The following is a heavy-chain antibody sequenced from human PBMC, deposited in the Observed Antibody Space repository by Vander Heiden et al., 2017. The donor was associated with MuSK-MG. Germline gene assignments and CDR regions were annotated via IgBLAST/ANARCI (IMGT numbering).Heavy chain of an antibody. J-gene: IGHJ4*02. Sequence: QVQLQQWGAGLLKPSETLSLTCAVYGASFSGYYWSWIRQPPGKGLEWIGEINHSGSTNYNPSLKSRVTISVDTSKNQFSLKLSSVTAADTAVYYCARLPRTIFGGPDYWGQGTLVTVSS. D-gene: IGHD3-3*01. V-gene: IGHV4-34*01. CDR1: GASFSGYY. CDR3: ARLPRTIFGGPDY. CDR2: INHSGST.